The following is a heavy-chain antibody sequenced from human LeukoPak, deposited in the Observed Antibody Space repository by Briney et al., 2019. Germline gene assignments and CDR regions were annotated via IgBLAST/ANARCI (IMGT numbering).Heavy chain of an antibody. CDR1: GFTFSTFA. D-gene: IGHD3-10*01. Sequence: GGSLRLSCAASGFTFSTFAMIWVRQPPGKGLEWVSSIFPSGGEIHYADSVRGRFTTSRDNSKSTLSLQMNSLSAEDTAVYYCAKDLSWFGGSLATFGYWGQGTLATVSS. J-gene: IGHJ4*02. CDR2: IFPSGGEI. V-gene: IGHV3-23*01. CDR3: AKDLSWFGGSLATFGY.